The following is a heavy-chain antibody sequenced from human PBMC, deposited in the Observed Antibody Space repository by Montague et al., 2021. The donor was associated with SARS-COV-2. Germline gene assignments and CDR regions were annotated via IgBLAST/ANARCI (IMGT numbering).Heavy chain of an antibody. CDR1: GFTFSNSP. CDR2: IHSAGRGT. Sequence: SLSLSCAASGFTFSNSPMSWVRQAPGKGLDWVSVIHSAGRGTYYADSVXGRFTISRDNLKNTVYLQMNSLRDVDTALYYCAKVGDILTGYSLINLDAWGQGTLVVVSS. D-gene: IGHD3-9*01. CDR3: AKVGDILTGYSLINLDA. J-gene: IGHJ5*02. V-gene: IGHV3-23*03.